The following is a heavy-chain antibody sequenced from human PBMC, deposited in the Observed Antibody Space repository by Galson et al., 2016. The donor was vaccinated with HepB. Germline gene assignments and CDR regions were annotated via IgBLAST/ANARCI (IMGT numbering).Heavy chain of an antibody. D-gene: IGHD3-10*01. CDR3: ARSREYFGSGSYLDY. CDR1: GFNLISYG. Sequence: SLRLSCAASGFNLISYGMHWVRQAPGKGLEWVAVTWFDGNYKDYAESVKGRITVSRDNTKNTLSLQLDSLRAEDTAVYHCARSREYFGSGSYLDYWDQGTLVIVSS. CDR2: TWFDGNYK. J-gene: IGHJ4*02. V-gene: IGHV3-33*01.